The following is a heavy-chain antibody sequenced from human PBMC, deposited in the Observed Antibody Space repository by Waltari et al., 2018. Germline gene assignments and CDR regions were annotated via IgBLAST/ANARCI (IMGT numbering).Heavy chain of an antibody. CDR1: GGPISSGGYY. J-gene: IGHJ4*02. CDR3: ARLNDSSGYYYRKALVVPDY. D-gene: IGHD3-22*01. V-gene: IGHV4-31*03. Sequence: QVQLQESGPGLVKPSQTLSLTCTVSGGPISSGGYYWSWIRQHPGKGLEWIGYIYYSGSTYYNPSLKSRVTISVDTSKNQFSLKLSSVTAADTAVYYCARLNDSSGYYYRKALVVPDYWGQGTLVTVSS. CDR2: IYYSGST.